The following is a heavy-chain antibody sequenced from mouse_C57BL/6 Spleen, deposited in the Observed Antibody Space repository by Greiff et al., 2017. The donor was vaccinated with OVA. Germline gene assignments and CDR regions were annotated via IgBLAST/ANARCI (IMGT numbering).Heavy chain of an antibody. V-gene: IGHV1-18*01. J-gene: IGHJ3*01. CDR2: INPNNGGT. Sequence: EVMLVESGPELVKPGASVKIPCKASGYTFTDYNMDWVKQSHGKSLEWIGDINPNNGGTIYNQKFKGKATLTVDKSSSTAYMELRSLTSEDTAVYYCARSLDDGYLFAYWGQGTLVTVSA. CDR3: ARSLDDGYLFAY. D-gene: IGHD2-3*01. CDR1: GYTFTDYN.